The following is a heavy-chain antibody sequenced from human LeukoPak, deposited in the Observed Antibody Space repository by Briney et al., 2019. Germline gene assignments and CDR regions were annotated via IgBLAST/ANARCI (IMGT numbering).Heavy chain of an antibody. D-gene: IGHD3-22*01. CDR1: GITFSNYA. V-gene: IGHV3-23*01. CDR2: ISGGGGSA. Sequence: GGSLRLSCAASGITFSNYAMNWVRQAPGKGLEWVSPISGGGGSAYYVDSVKGRFTISRDNSRNSLYLQMNSLRAEDTALYYCATNYYDSSRAASDYWGQGTLVTVSS. CDR3: ATNYYDSSRAASDY. J-gene: IGHJ4*02.